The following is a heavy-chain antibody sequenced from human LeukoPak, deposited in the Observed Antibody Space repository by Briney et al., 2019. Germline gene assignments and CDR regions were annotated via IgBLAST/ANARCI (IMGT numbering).Heavy chain of an antibody. Sequence: SETLSLTCTVSGDSISRYYWSWIRQPPGRGLEWIAFIYYSGSTNYNPSLTRRVTISMDTSRNQFSLRLSSVTAADTAVYYCAKHLVATTPFFDYWGQGTLVTVSS. V-gene: IGHV4-59*08. CDR2: IYYSGST. CDR3: AKHLVATTPFFDY. D-gene: IGHD5-12*01. CDR1: GDSISRYY. J-gene: IGHJ4*02.